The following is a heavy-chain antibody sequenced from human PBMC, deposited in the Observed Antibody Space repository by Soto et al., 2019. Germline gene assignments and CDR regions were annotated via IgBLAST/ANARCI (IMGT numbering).Heavy chain of an antibody. Sequence: GGSLRLSCAASGFTFSSYGMHWVRQAPGKGLEWVAVIWYDGSNKYYADSVKGRFTISRDNSKNTLYLQMNSLRAEDTAVYYCARDRDRSSWYSSPWFDPWGQGTLVTVSS. D-gene: IGHD6-13*01. J-gene: IGHJ5*02. V-gene: IGHV3-33*01. CDR2: IWYDGSNK. CDR1: GFTFSSYG. CDR3: ARDRDRSSWYSSPWFDP.